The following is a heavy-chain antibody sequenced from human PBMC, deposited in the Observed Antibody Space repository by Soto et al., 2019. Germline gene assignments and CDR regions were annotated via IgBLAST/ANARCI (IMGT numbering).Heavy chain of an antibody. CDR3: ARDFSGPMDY. D-gene: IGHD3-10*01. V-gene: IGHV1-46*01. Sequence: CVRQAPGQGLEWMGIIYPSGGSTRNEQKFQGRVTMTRDTSTSTVYMELSSLRSDDTAVYYCARDFSGPMDYWGRGTLVTVSS. CDR2: IYPSGGST. J-gene: IGHJ4*02.